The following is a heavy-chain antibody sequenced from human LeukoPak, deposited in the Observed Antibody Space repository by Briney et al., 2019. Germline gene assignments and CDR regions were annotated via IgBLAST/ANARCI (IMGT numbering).Heavy chain of an antibody. CDR1: GDSVSSNSAV. V-gene: IGHV6-1*01. CDR3: ARLGLGGAFDI. CDR2: TYYRSKWYN. D-gene: IGHD2-15*01. Sequence: SQTLSLTCAISGDSVSSNSAVWNWIRQSPSRGLEWLGRTYYRSKWYNDYAVSVKSRITIKPDTSKNQFSLQLNSAAPEDTAVYYCARLGLGGAFDIWGQGTMVTVSS. J-gene: IGHJ3*02.